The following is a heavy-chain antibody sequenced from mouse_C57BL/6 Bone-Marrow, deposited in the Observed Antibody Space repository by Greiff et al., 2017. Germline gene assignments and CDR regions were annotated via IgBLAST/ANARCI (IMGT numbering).Heavy chain of an antibody. Sequence: QVQLQQSGAELVRPGASVTLSCKASGYTFTDYYINWVKQRPGPGLEWLARISPGSGNTYYNEKFKGKATLTAEKSSSTAYMQVSSLTSADSAVYFCARGDYDGSSYWYFDVWGTGTTVTVSS. CDR3: ARGDYDGSSYWYFDV. CDR2: ISPGSGNT. J-gene: IGHJ1*03. D-gene: IGHD1-1*01. CDR1: GYTFTDYY. V-gene: IGHV1-76*01.